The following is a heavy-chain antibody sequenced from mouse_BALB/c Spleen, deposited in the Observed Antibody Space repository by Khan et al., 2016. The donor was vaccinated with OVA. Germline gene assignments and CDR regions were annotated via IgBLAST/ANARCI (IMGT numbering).Heavy chain of an antibody. CDR3: TGGGRWFDY. D-gene: IGHD1-1*01. J-gene: IGHJ3*01. CDR2: INYCGNI. CDR1: GYSITSGSY. V-gene: IGHV3-6*02. Sequence: EVQLQESGPGLVKPSLSLTLTCSVTGYSITSGSYWNLMRQFPGNTLECMGYINYCGNINYNPSLKNQITMTRDTSKNHFLLRLIYVATEDSATYYCTGGGRWFDYWGQGTLVTVSA.